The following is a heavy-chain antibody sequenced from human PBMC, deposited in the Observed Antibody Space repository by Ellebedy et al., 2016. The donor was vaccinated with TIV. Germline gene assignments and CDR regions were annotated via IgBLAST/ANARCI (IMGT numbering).Heavy chain of an antibody. V-gene: IGHV1-18*01. Sequence: ASVKVSCXVSGYTSTRYGMSWVRPAPGQGLEWMGWIAVYNGHTKYAQKFQDRVVMTTETATSTVYMELRSLRSDDTAVYYCARSRLGGGHWYFDFWGRGTPVTVSS. CDR1: GYTSTRYG. D-gene: IGHD3-10*01. CDR2: IAVYNGHT. CDR3: ARSRLGGGHWYFDF. J-gene: IGHJ2*01.